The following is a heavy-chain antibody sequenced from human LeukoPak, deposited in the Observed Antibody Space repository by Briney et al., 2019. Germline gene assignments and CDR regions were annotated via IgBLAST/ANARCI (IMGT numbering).Heavy chain of an antibody. V-gene: IGHV1-2*02. CDR1: GGTFSSYA. J-gene: IGHJ4*02. D-gene: IGHD1-1*01. CDR2: INPNSGGT. Sequence: ASVKVSCKASGGTFSSYAISWVRQAPGQGLEWMGWINPNSGGTNYAQKFQGRVTMTRDTSISTAYMELSRLRSDDTAVYYCAREENWIDYWGQGALVTVSS. CDR3: AREENWIDY.